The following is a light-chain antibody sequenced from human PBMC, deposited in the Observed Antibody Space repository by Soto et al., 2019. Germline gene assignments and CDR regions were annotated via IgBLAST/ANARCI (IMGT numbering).Light chain of an antibody. CDR3: CSYAGSSTWV. J-gene: IGLJ2*01. Sequence: QSVLTQPASVSGSPGQSITISCTGTSSDVGSYNLVSWYQQHPGKAPKLMIYEVSKRPSGVSNRFSGSKSGNTASLTISGHQAEDEADYYCCSYAGSSTWVIGGGTKVTVL. V-gene: IGLV2-23*02. CDR2: EVS. CDR1: SSDVGSYNL.